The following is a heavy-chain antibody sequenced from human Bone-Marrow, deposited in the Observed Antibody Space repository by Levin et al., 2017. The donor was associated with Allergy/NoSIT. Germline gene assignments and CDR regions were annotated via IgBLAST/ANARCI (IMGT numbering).Heavy chain of an antibody. CDR3: ARLMYYDFWSGYYGDY. CDR2: ISSSGSTI. V-gene: IGHV3-11*01. J-gene: IGHJ4*02. Sequence: PGGSLRLSCAASGFTFSDYYMSWIRQAPGKGLEWVSYISSSGSTIYYADSVKGRFTISRDNAKNSLYLQMNSLRAEDTAVYYCARLMYYDFWSGYYGDYWGQGTLVTVSS. D-gene: IGHD3-3*01. CDR1: GFTFSDYY.